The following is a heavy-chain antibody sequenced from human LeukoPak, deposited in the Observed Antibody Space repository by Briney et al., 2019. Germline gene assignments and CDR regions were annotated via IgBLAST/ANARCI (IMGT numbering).Heavy chain of an antibody. V-gene: IGHV3-53*01. CDR3: ARYLPMAGAESPLFNY. J-gene: IGHJ4*02. CDR1: DFTVSGNY. D-gene: IGHD5-24*01. CDR2: IYAGGNT. Sequence: GGSLRLSCAASDFTVSGNYMSWVRQAPGKGLEWVSIIYAGGNTYYADSVKGRFTISRDNSKNTLYLQMNSLRAEDTAIYYCARYLPMAGAESPLFNYWGQGTLVTVSS.